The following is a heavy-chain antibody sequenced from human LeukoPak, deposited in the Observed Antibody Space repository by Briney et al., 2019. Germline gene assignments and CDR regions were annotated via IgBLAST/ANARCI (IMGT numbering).Heavy chain of an antibody. CDR2: ISSSSSLI. V-gene: IGHV3-21*01. D-gene: IGHD6-13*01. CDR1: GFTFSYYS. J-gene: IGHJ6*03. Sequence: GGSLRLSCAASGFTFSYYSMNWVRRAPGRGLEWVSCISSSSSLIFYSDSVRGRFTISRDNAKNLLYLHMNSLRVEDRAVYYCAKVDRGDYSSSPVPYYNYYMNVWGKGTTVTVSS. CDR3: AKVDRGDYSSSPVPYYNYYMNV.